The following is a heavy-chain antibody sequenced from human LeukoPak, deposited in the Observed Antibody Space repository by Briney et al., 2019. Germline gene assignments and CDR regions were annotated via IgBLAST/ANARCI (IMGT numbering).Heavy chain of an antibody. D-gene: IGHD1-1*01. Sequence: SETLSLTCTVSGGSISSSSHSWGWIRQPPGKGLEWTGTIYYTGRTYYNPSLESRLTISVDTSKNQFSLKLTSVTAADTAIYYCAQSLGSGNWIGKWFDPWGQGTLVTVSS. CDR2: IYYTGRT. V-gene: IGHV4-39*01. CDR1: GGSISSSSHS. CDR3: AQSLGSGNWIGKWFDP. J-gene: IGHJ5*02.